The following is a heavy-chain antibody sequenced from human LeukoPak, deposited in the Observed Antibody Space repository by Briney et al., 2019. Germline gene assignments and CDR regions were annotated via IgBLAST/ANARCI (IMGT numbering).Heavy chain of an antibody. CDR2: IYHSGST. CDR3: AREELTVTKLKLDY. D-gene: IGHD4-17*01. V-gene: IGHV4-38-2*02. J-gene: IGHJ4*02. Sequence: PSETLSLTCTVSGYSISSGYYWGWIRQPPGKGLEWIGSIYHSGSTYYNPSLKSRVTISVDTSKNQFSLKLSSVTAADTAVYYCAREELTVTKLKLDYWGQGTLVTVSS. CDR1: GYSISSGYY.